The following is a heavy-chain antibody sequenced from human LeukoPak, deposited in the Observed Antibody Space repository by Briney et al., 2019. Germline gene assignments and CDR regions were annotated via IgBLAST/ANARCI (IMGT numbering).Heavy chain of an antibody. J-gene: IGHJ3*02. CDR3: ANEILTGYPDAFDI. D-gene: IGHD3-9*01. V-gene: IGHV3-30*18. CDR2: ISYDGSNK. CDR1: GFTFSSYG. Sequence: PGGSLRLSCAASGFTFSSYGMHWVRQAPGKGLEWVAVISYDGSNKYYADSVKGRFTISRDNSKNTLYLQMNSLRAEDTAVYYCANEILTGYPDAFDIWGQGTMVTVSS.